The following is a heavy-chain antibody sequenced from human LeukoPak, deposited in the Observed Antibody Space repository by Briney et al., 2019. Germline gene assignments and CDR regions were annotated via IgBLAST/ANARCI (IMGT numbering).Heavy chain of an antibody. J-gene: IGHJ4*02. D-gene: IGHD3-22*01. CDR2: IWYDGTNI. CDR1: GFTFSSYG. CDR3: ARARNNYDSSSYSALDY. Sequence: GGSLRLSCAASGFTFSSYGMXWVRXAPGKXLEWLAXIWYDGTNIYYADSVKGRFAISRDNSKNTLYLQMNSLRAEDTAVYYCARARNNYDSSSYSALDYWGQGTLVTVSS. V-gene: IGHV3-33*01.